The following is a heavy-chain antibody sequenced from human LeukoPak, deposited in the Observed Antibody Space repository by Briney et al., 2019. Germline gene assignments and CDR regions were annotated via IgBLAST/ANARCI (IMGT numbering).Heavy chain of an antibody. CDR3: ARGPVTLDTSFDY. CDR1: GGSISSYY. V-gene: IGHV4-59*01. Sequence: PSETLSLTCTVSGGSISSYYWSWIRQPPGKGLEWIGYIYNSGSANYNPSLESRVIISVDTSKIQFSLKLSSVTAADTAVYYCARGPVTLDTSFDYWGQGTLVSVSS. D-gene: IGHD3-9*01. J-gene: IGHJ4*02. CDR2: IYNSGSA.